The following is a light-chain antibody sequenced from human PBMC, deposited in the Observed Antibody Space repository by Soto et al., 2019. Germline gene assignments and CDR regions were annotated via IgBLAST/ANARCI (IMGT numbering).Light chain of an antibody. J-gene: IGLJ1*01. V-gene: IGLV2-23*03. CDR3: CSYAGSSTLV. CDR2: EGS. Sequence: QSALTQPASVSGSPGQSITISCTGTSSDVGVYNLVSWYQQHPGKAPKLMIYEGSKRPSGVSNRFSGSKSGNTASLTISGLQAEDEADYYCCSYAGSSTLVFGTGTKLTVL. CDR1: SSDVGVYNL.